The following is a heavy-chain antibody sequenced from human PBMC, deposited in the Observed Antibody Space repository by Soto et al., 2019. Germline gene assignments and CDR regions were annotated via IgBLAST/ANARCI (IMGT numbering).Heavy chain of an antibody. CDR2: INPSGGST. D-gene: IGHD3-10*01. V-gene: IGHV1-46*01. J-gene: IGHJ4*02. Sequence: ASVKVSCKESRYTFTGYYVHWVRQAPRQGLEWMGMINPSGGSTNYAQNFQGRVTMTRDTSTRTVHMELSSLTSEDTAVYYCAILPMVRKQLFPQAVRSQAFWGQGTLVTVSS. CDR3: AILPMVRKQLFPQAVRSQAF. CDR1: RYTFTGYY.